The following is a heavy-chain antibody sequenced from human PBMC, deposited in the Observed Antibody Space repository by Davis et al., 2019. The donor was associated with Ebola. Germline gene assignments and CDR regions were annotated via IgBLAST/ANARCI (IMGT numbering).Heavy chain of an antibody. Sequence: GESLKISCAASGFTFSSYAMHWVRQAPGKGLEWVAVISYDGSNKYYADSVKGRFTISRDNSKNTLYLQMNSLRAEDTAVYYCARDRPLDFFFGDYYGMDVWGQGTTVTVS. CDR3: ARDRPLDFFFGDYYGMDV. CDR2: ISYDGSNK. CDR1: GFTFSSYA. V-gene: IGHV3-30*14. D-gene: IGHD3-16*01. J-gene: IGHJ6*02.